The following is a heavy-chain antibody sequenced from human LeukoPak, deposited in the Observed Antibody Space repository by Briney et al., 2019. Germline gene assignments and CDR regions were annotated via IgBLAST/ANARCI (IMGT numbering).Heavy chain of an antibody. CDR1: GFTFSNAW. Sequence: PGGSLRLSCAASGFTFSNAWMSWVRQAPGKGLEWVGRIKSKTDGGTTDYAAPVKGRFTISRDDSKNTLYLQMNSLKTEDTAVYYCTTAYLELRSPIDYWGQGTLVTVSS. CDR3: TTAYLELRSPIDY. CDR2: IKSKTDGGTT. V-gene: IGHV3-15*01. J-gene: IGHJ4*02. D-gene: IGHD1-7*01.